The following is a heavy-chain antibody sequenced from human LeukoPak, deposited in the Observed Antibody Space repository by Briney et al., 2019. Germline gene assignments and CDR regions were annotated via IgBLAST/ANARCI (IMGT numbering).Heavy chain of an antibody. CDR1: GFTFSSYR. Sequence: GGSLRLSCAASGFTFSSYRMSWVRQAPGKGLEWVANIKQDGSEKYYVDSVKGRFTISRDNAKNSLYLQMNSLRAEDTAVYYCASIAASVAFDIWGQGTMVTVSS. V-gene: IGHV3-7*01. J-gene: IGHJ3*02. CDR2: IKQDGSEK. CDR3: ASIAASVAFDI. D-gene: IGHD6-13*01.